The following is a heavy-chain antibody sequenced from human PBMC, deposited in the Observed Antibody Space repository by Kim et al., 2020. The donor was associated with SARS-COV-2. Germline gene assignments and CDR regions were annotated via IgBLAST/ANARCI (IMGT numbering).Heavy chain of an antibody. CDR3: AQGPYCTGTTCYTVGAF. J-gene: IGHJ3*01. V-gene: IGHV3-23*01. D-gene: IGHD2-2*02. CDR1: GFIFSTYA. Sequence: GGSLRLSCAASGFIFSTYAMSWVRQAPGKGLEWVSAISGSGGSTYFAGSVKGRFAISRDNSKNTLYLQMNILRAEDTALYYVAQGPYCTGTTCYTVGAF. CDR2: ISGSGGST.